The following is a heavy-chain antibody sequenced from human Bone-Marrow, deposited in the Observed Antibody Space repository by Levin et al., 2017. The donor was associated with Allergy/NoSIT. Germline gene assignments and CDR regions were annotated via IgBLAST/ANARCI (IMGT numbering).Heavy chain of an antibody. V-gene: IGHV3-23*01. CDR3: AKGDAYDFGAIDY. Sequence: GGSLRLSCAASGFTFSIYAMSWVRQAPGKGLEWVSSVSGSGGKRDYAESVKGRFTVSRDNSRNKLYLQMNSLRAEDTAVYYCAKGDAYDFGAIDYWGQGTLVSVSA. D-gene: IGHD5-24*01. J-gene: IGHJ4*02. CDR2: VSGSGGKR. CDR1: GFTFSIYA.